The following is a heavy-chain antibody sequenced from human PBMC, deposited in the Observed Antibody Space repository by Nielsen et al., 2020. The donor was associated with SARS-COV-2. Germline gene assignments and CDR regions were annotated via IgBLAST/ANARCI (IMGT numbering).Heavy chain of an antibody. D-gene: IGHD6-13*01. Sequence: GGSLRLSCAASGFTFSTYAMTWVRQAPGKGLEWVSTISGSGGRTYYADSVKGRFTISRDNSRNTLYLQMNSLRAEDTAVYYCARAAAGYYYMDVWGKGTTVTVSS. CDR1: GFTFSTYA. CDR3: ARAAAGYYYMDV. J-gene: IGHJ6*03. V-gene: IGHV3-23*01. CDR2: ISGSGGRT.